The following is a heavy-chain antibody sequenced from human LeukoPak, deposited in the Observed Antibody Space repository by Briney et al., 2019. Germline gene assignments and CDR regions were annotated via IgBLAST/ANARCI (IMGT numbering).Heavy chain of an antibody. J-gene: IGHJ4*02. CDR1: GFIFDDYA. CDR2: ISWNGGGV. Sequence: PAGGSLRLSCAASGFIFDDYAMHWVRQAPGKGPEWVSGISWNGGGVGYADSVKGRCTISRDNAENSLYLQLNRLRPEDAAYYYCAKGLVRPVGATHFDYWGQGTLATVSS. D-gene: IGHD1-26*01. V-gene: IGHV3-9*01. CDR3: AKGLVRPVGATHFDY.